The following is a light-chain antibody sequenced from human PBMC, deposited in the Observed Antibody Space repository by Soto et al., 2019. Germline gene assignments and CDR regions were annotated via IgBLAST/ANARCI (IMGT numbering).Light chain of an antibody. CDR2: DVS. V-gene: IGLV2-14*03. CDR3: SSYTNSGTYV. Sequence: QSVLTQPASVSGSPGQSITISCTGSSSDVGGYNYVSWYRHPPGKAPELMIFDVSNRPSGLSDRFSGSKSGNTASLTTSGLQADDEADYYCSSYTNSGTYVFGTGTKVTVL. CDR1: SSDVGGYNY. J-gene: IGLJ1*01.